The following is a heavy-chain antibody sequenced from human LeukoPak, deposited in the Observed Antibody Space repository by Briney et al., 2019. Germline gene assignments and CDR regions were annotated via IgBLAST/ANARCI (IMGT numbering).Heavy chain of an antibody. CDR3: ARGGGSGRGNWFDP. CDR2: IYYSGTT. V-gene: IGHV4-59*11. Sequence: SETLSLTCTVSGGSMSSHYWSWIRQPPGKGLEWIGYIYYSGTTNYNPSLKSRVTISVDTSKSQFSLKLTSVTAADTAVYYCARGGGSGRGNWFDPWGQGSLVIVSS. J-gene: IGHJ5*02. CDR1: GGSMSSHY. D-gene: IGHD3-10*01.